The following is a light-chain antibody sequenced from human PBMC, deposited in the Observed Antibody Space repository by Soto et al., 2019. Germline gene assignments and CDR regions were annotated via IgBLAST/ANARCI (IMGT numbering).Light chain of an antibody. CDR1: QSVSNHY. CDR2: GTS. Sequence: LTQSPGTPSVSLGARSTLTCRASQSVSNHYFAWYQQKTGQAPRLLIAGTSSRATGIPYRVRGSGSGTEFTLTSSKLEPEDFEVCYCHKYGISPVGGGTKVDIK. J-gene: IGKJ4*01. CDR3: HKYGISP. V-gene: IGKV3-20*01.